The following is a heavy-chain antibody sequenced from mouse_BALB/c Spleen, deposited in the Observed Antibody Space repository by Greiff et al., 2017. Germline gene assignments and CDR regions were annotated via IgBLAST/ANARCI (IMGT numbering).Heavy chain of an antibody. CDR2: IDPANGNT. CDR3: ARYGTVVARYFDV. V-gene: IGHV14-3*02. J-gene: IGHJ1*01. D-gene: IGHD1-1*01. CDR1: GFNIKDTY. Sequence: VQLQQSGAELVKPGASVKLSCTASGFNIKDTYMHWVKQRPEQGLEWIGRIDPANGNTKYDPKFQGKATITADTSSNTAYLQLSSLTSEDTAVYYCARYGTVVARYFDVWGAGTTVTVSS.